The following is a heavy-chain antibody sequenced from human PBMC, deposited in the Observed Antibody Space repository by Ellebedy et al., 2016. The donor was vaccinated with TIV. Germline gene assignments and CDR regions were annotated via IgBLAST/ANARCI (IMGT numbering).Heavy chain of an antibody. CDR2: INPDNDYT. CDR3: ARVSGWSPGDGFDF. D-gene: IGHD6-19*01. CDR1: GYTFTKYP. Sequence: AASVKVSCKASGYTFTKYPMHWVRQAPGQRLAWIGRINPDNDYTRYSQKFQGRVNMTRDTSASTGHMELSSLRFEDTAVYYCARVSGWSPGDGFDFWGQGTMISVSS. V-gene: IGHV1-3*01. J-gene: IGHJ3*01.